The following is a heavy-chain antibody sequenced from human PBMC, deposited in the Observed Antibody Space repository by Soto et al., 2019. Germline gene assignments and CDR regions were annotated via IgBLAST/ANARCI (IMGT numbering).Heavy chain of an antibody. Sequence: VGALRLSCAASGFTFSSYARSWVRQAPGKGLEWVSAISGSGGSTYYADSVKGRFTISRDNSKNTLYLQMNSLRAEDTAVYYCAKDQKWNPHPYWFDYWGQGTLVTVSS. V-gene: IGHV3-23*01. D-gene: IGHD1-1*01. CDR3: AKDQKWNPHPYWFDY. CDR1: GFTFSSYA. CDR2: ISGSGGST. J-gene: IGHJ4*02.